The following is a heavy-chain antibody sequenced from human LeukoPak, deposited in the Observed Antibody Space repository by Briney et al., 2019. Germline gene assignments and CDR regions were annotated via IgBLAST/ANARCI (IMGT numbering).Heavy chain of an antibody. CDR2: IYSSGST. J-gene: IGHJ4*02. Sequence: SETLSLTCTVSGGSISNSSYYWVWIRQPPGKGLEWIGSIYSSGSTYYNPSLKSRVTISVDTSKNQFSLKLSSVTAADTAVYYCARGEIAAAGTTVAEGYFDYWGQGTLVTVSS. CDR3: ARGEIAAAGTTVAEGYFDY. CDR1: GGSISNSSYY. V-gene: IGHV4-39*01. D-gene: IGHD6-13*01.